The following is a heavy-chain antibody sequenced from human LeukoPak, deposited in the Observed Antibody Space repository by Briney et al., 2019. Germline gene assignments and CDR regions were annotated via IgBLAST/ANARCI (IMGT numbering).Heavy chain of an antibody. CDR1: GGSFSGYY. V-gene: IGHV4-34*01. CDR3: ARVPMVQGVIIYYYYMDV. D-gene: IGHD3-10*01. Sequence: SETLSLTCAVYGGSFSGYYWSWIRQPPGKGLEWIGEINHSGSTNYNPSLKSRVTISVDTSKNQSSLKLSSVTAADTAVYYCARVPMVQGVIIYYYYMDVWGKGTTVTVSS. J-gene: IGHJ6*03. CDR2: INHSGST.